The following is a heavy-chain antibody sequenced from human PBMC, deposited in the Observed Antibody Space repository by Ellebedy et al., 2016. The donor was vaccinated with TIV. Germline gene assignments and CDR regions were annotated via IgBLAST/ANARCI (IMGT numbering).Heavy chain of an antibody. CDR1: GFSFSNFA. Sequence: GGSLRLSCGASGFSFSNFAMTWVRQAPGKGLEWVSSISASGISTDYADSVRGRVTISRDDSKNTLYLQINRLRTEDTAVYFCAKGSSSGFTYDRVGFEYWGQGALVTVSS. CDR2: ISASGIST. CDR3: AKGSSSGFTYDRVGFEY. J-gene: IGHJ4*02. V-gene: IGHV3-23*01. D-gene: IGHD3-22*01.